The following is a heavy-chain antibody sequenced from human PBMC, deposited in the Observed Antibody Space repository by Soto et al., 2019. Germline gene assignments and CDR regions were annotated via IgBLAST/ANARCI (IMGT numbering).Heavy chain of an antibody. CDR2: ISGSGAGT. CDR3: EKVRTQLVYKGTFDT. J-gene: IGHJ3*02. Sequence: PGGSLRLSCAASGFTFNAYTMSWVRQAPGKGLEWVSAISGSGAGTYYADSVKGRFTISRDNSKNKLYPQMNSLRAEDTAVYYCEKVRTQLVYKGTFDTWGQGTMVTVSS. CDR1: GFTFNAYT. D-gene: IGHD2-2*02. V-gene: IGHV3-23*01.